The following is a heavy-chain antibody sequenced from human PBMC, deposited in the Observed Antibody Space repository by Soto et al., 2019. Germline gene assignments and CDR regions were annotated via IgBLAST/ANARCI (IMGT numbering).Heavy chain of an antibody. Sequence: GASVKVSCKASGDTFSSYAISWVRQAPGQGLEWMGGMIPIFGTANYAQKFQGRVTITADKSTSTAYMELSSLRSEDTAVYYCASLSLSSSSYDYWGQGTLVTVSS. CDR1: GDTFSSYA. J-gene: IGHJ4*02. CDR3: ASLSLSSSSYDY. D-gene: IGHD6-6*01. V-gene: IGHV1-69*06. CDR2: MIPIFGTA.